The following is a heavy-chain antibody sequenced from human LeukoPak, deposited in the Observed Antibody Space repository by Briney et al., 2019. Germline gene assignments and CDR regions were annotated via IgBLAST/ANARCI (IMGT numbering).Heavy chain of an antibody. CDR1: GFTFSNAW. J-gene: IGHJ6*03. CDR3: TTHYGDYVVYYYYYMDV. Sequence: GGSLRLSCAASGFTFSNAWMSWVRQAPGKGLEWVGRIKSKTDGGTTDYAAPVKGRFTISRDDSKNTLYLQMNSLKTEDTAVYYCTTHYGDYVVYYYYYMDVWGKGTTVTVSS. V-gene: IGHV3-15*01. CDR2: IKSKTDGGTT. D-gene: IGHD4-17*01.